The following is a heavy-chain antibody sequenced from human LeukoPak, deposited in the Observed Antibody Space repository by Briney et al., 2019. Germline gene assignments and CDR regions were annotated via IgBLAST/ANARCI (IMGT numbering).Heavy chain of an antibody. CDR1: GFTFSSYA. CDR2: ISYDGSNK. V-gene: IGHV3-30-3*01. CDR3: ARDYGSSWFDY. Sequence: GGSLRLSCAASGFTFSSYAMHWVRQAPGKGLEWVAVISYDGSNKYYADSVKGRFTISRDNSKNTLYLQMNSLRAGDTAVYYCARDYGSSWFDYWGQGTLVTVSS. J-gene: IGHJ4*02. D-gene: IGHD6-13*01.